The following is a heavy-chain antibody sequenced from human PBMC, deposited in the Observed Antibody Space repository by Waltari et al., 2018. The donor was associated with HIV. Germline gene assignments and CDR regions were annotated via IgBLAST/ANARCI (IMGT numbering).Heavy chain of an antibody. Sequence: EVQLVESGGGLVRPGGSLRRSRADSGFTVSSPHTGSVRHAPGKDLEFVAVMYSGGTPHYADSVNGRFTISRDSSKSALYLQMNTLRAEDTALYYCARVDRAGTTSGWDVFDIWGQGTMVTVSS. CDR1: GFTVSSPH. V-gene: IGHV3-66*01. CDR3: ARVDRAGTTSGWDVFDI. J-gene: IGHJ3*02. D-gene: IGHD1-1*01. CDR2: MYSGGTP.